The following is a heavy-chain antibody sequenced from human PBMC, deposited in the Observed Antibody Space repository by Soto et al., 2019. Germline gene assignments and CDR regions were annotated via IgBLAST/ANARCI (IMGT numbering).Heavy chain of an antibody. CDR2: SHQSGST. CDR3: ATRDNSKFY. J-gene: IGHJ4*02. D-gene: IGHD6-13*01. V-gene: IGHV4-4*02. CDR1: VVSISSHDG. Sequence: QVQLQESGPGRVNLSGPRSLTCAASVVSISSHDGWTWVRQPPGKGLEWMGESHQSGSTNYNSSLESRVTIEVDTSKNQFSLKLRSVTVADTAVYYCATRDNSKFYWGQGTLVTVSS.